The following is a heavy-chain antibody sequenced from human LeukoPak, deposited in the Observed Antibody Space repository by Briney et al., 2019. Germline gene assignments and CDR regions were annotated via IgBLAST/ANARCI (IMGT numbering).Heavy chain of an antibody. CDR3: AIRGSPMVRNY. Sequence: GGSLRLSCAASGFTFSSYSMNWARQAPGKGPEWVSSIGSSSSYIYYADSVKGRFTISIDNAKNSLYLQLNSLRAEDTAVYYCAIRGSPMVRNYWGQGTLVTVSS. CDR2: IGSSSSYI. V-gene: IGHV3-21*01. CDR1: GFTFSSYS. J-gene: IGHJ4*02. D-gene: IGHD3-10*01.